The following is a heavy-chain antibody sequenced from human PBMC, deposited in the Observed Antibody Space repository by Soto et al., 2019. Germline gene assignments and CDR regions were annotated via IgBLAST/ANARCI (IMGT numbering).Heavy chain of an antibody. V-gene: IGHV3-30*18. J-gene: IGHJ4*02. CDR3: AKDRGYSGYFGY. D-gene: IGHD5-12*01. CDR1: GFTFSDYY. CDR2: ISYDGSNK. Sequence: PGGSLRLSCAASGFTFSDYYMSWVRQAPGKGLEWVAVISYDGSNKYYADSVKGRFTISRDNSKNTLYLQMNSLRAEDTAVYYCAKDRGYSGYFGYWGQGTLVTVSS.